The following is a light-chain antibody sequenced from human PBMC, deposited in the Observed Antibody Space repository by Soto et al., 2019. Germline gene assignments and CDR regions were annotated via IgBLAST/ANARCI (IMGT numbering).Light chain of an antibody. CDR2: TAS. Sequence: DIQMTQSPSTLSASVGDRVTITCRASQSISVWLAWYQQKPGKAPNLLIHTASRLQSGVPSRFSGSGSGTEFTLTISGLQPDDFATYYCQQYNSYSVTFGQGTKVEIK. V-gene: IGKV1-5*03. CDR3: QQYNSYSVT. CDR1: QSISVW. J-gene: IGKJ1*01.